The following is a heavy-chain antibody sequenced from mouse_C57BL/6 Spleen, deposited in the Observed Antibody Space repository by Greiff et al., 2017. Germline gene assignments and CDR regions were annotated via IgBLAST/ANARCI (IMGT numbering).Heavy chain of an antibody. D-gene: IGHD6-1*01. Sequence: QVQLQQPGAELVMPGASVKLSCKASGYTFTSYWMHWVKQRPGQGLEWIGEIDPSDSYTNYNQKFKGKSTLTVDKSSSTAYMQLSSLTSEDSAVYYCARGGGHGYYAMDYWGQGTSVTVSS. J-gene: IGHJ4*01. CDR1: GYTFTSYW. V-gene: IGHV1-69*01. CDR3: ARGGGHGYYAMDY. CDR2: IDPSDSYT.